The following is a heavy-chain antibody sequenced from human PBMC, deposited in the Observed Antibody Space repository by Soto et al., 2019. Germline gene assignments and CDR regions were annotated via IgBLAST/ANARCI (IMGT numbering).Heavy chain of an antibody. J-gene: IGHJ6*02. CDR3: ARDPPATRHGMDV. Sequence: GGSLRLPCAASGFTVSSNYMSWVRQAPGKGLEWVSVIYSGDSTYYAESVRGRFTISRDNSKNTLYLQMKSLRAEDTDVYYCARDPPATRHGMDVWGQGTTVTVSS. V-gene: IGHV3-53*01. CDR2: IYSGDST. CDR1: GFTVSSNY.